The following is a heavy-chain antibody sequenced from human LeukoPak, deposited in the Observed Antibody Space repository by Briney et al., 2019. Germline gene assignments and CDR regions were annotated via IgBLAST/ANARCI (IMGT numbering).Heavy chain of an antibody. Sequence: SVKVSCKASGGTFSSYAISWVRQAPGQGLEWMGRIIPILGIANYAQKFQGRVTIIADKSTSTAYMELSSLRSEDTAVYYCARDADPYRPFIAAAGFLYWGQGTLVTVSS. CDR3: ARDADPYRPFIAAAGFLY. D-gene: IGHD6-13*01. CDR2: IIPILGIA. J-gene: IGHJ4*02. V-gene: IGHV1-69*04. CDR1: GGTFSSYA.